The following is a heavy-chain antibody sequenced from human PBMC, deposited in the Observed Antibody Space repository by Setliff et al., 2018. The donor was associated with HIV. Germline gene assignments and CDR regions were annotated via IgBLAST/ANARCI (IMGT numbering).Heavy chain of an antibody. Sequence: PSETLSLTCTVSVASISGYYWSWIREPPGKGLEWIGYLSYSGSTNYNPSPKSRVTISVDTSKNQFSLKLSSVTAADTAAYYCARLVYSVYDVPAFDIWGQGTMVTVS. D-gene: IGHD5-12*01. CDR3: ARLVYSVYDVPAFDI. V-gene: IGHV4-59*08. J-gene: IGHJ3*02. CDR1: VASISGYY. CDR2: LSYSGST.